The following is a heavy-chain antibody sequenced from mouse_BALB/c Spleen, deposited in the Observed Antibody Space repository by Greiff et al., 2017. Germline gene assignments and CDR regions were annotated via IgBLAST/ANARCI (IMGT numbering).Heavy chain of an antibody. Sequence: EVHLVESGGGLVQPGGSLKLSCAASGFTFSSYGMSWVRQTPDKRLELVATINSNGGSTYYPDSVKGRFTISRDNAKNTLYLQMSSLKSEDTAMYYCARGQFSVLGFFAYWGQGTLVTVSA. CDR2: INSNGGST. D-gene: IGHD4-1*01. J-gene: IGHJ3*01. V-gene: IGHV5-6-3*01. CDR1: GFTFSSYG. CDR3: ARGQFSVLGFFAY.